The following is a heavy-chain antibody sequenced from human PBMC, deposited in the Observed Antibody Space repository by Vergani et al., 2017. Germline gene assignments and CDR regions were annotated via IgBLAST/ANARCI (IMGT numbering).Heavy chain of an antibody. J-gene: IGHJ4*02. CDR1: GFTFNNYG. Sequence: QVQLVESGGGVVQPGGSLRLSCAASGFTFNNYGMNWVRQAPGKGLEWLAYIGKDGINTRYRDAVKGRFTVSRDNSKDILYLQMDSLRSEDTALYYCAKYLRDSTDGLPDSWGPGTLVIVSS. CDR3: AKYLRDSTDGLPDS. CDR2: IGKDGINT. D-gene: IGHD2-21*02. V-gene: IGHV3-30*02.